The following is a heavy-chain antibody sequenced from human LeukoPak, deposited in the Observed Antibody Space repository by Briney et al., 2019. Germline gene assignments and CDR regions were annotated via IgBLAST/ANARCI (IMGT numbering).Heavy chain of an antibody. CDR2: IIPIFGTA. D-gene: IGHD6-13*01. Sequence: ASVKVSCTASGGTFSSYAISWVRQAPGQGLVWMGGIIPIFGTANYAQKFQGRVTITADESTSTAYMELSSLRSEDTAVYYCARGRQQLAPYDAFDIWGQGTMVTVSS. J-gene: IGHJ3*02. CDR1: GGTFSSYA. V-gene: IGHV1-69*13. CDR3: ARGRQQLAPYDAFDI.